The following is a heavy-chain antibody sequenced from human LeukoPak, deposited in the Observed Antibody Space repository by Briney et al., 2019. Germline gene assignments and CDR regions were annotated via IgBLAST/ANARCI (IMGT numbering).Heavy chain of an antibody. J-gene: IGHJ3*02. CDR2: IYYSGST. CDR3: ARSCWILDIVATIRARLGGNGFDI. D-gene: IGHD5-12*01. CDR1: GGSISSSSYY. V-gene: IGHV4-39*07. Sequence: SETLSLTCTVSGGSISSSSYYWGWIRQPPGKGLEWIGSIYYSGSTYYNPSLKSRVTISVDTSKNQFSLKLSSVTAADKAVYYCARSCWILDIVATIRARLGGNGFDIWGQGTMVTVSS.